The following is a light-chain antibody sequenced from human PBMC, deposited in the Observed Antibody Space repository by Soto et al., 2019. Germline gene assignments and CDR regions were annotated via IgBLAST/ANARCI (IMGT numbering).Light chain of an antibody. Sequence: QAVLTQPASVSGSPGQSITISCTGTSSDIGGYNSVSWYQQHAGKVPKLMIYEVTYRPSGVSNRFSGSKSGNTASLTISGLQAEDEADYYCSSYTSVTTVVFGGGTKVTVL. CDR2: EVT. V-gene: IGLV2-14*01. CDR3: SSYTSVTTVV. J-gene: IGLJ2*01. CDR1: SSDIGGYNS.